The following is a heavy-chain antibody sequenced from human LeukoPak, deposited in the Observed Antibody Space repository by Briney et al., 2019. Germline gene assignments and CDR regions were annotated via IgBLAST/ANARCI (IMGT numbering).Heavy chain of an antibody. CDR1: GFTFSSYG. CDR3: AKDLPPTYYYDSSGRY. CDR2: ISGSGGST. V-gene: IGHV3-23*01. J-gene: IGHJ4*02. Sequence: PGGSLRLSCAASGFTFSSYGMSWVRQAPGKGLEWVSAISGSGGSTYYADSVKGRFTISRDNSKNTLYLQMNSLRAEDTAVYYCAKDLPPTYYYDSSGRYWGQGTLVTVSS. D-gene: IGHD3-22*01.